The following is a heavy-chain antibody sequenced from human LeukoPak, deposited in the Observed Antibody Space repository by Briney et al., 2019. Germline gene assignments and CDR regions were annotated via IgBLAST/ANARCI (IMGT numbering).Heavy chain of an antibody. D-gene: IGHD2/OR15-2a*01. CDR2: IYYAGSS. J-gene: IGHJ5*02. V-gene: IGHV4-59*08. CDR1: GVSIKNHY. CDR3: ARQTVIIPTGMEGPWFDP. Sequence: SETLSLTCTVSGVSIKNHYWSWIRQPPGKGLEWIANIYYAGSSNYNPSLKSRVSVSIDASKNHLSLQLTSVTAADTAIYYCARQTVIIPTGMEGPWFDPWGQGTLVTVSS.